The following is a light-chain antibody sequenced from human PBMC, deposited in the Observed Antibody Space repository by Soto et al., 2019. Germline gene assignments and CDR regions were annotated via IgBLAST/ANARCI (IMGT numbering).Light chain of an antibody. CDR1: QIVSGKY. CDR3: QQYSSLPRT. CDR2: SAS. Sequence: EILLTXSXAXXXLXXXEXATLXCRASQIVSGKYLAWYHQRPGQAPRVLIHSASSRATGIPDRFTGSGSGTDFTLTITRLEPEDFGVYYCQQYSSLPRTFGQGTKVE. V-gene: IGKV3-20*01. J-gene: IGKJ1*01.